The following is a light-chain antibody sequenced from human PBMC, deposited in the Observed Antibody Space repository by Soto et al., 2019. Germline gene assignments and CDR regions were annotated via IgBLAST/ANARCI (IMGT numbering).Light chain of an antibody. Sequence: DIQMTQSPSTLAASVGDRVTITCRATQSISYWLAWYQQKPGKAPKVLIYKASSLERGVPSRLSGRGSGTEFTLTISILQPDDFAAYYCQHYNSYPLSFGQGTKVDIK. CDR1: QSISYW. J-gene: IGKJ1*01. CDR3: QHYNSYPLS. CDR2: KAS. V-gene: IGKV1-5*03.